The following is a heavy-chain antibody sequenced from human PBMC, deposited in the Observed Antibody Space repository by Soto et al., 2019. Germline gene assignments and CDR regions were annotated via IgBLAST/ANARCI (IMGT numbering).Heavy chain of an antibody. CDR2: IHRRGGPT. Sequence: GGALSVLREPSGFAFSTFPMGWVSQASGKALESGSSIHRRGGPTYCADSVTAQFTISSDNSKNTLYLPIHSLSAEDTAEYNCANGYRFGYDFRFPDYWGQVTLFPVS. J-gene: IGHJ4*02. V-gene: IGHV3-23*01. CDR1: GFAFSTFP. CDR3: ANGYRFGYDFRFPDY. D-gene: IGHD3-3*01.